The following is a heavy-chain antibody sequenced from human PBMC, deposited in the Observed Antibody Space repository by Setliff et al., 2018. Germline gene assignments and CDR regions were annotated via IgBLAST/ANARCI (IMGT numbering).Heavy chain of an antibody. Sequence: GSLRLSCAASGFTFSSYNMDWVRQAPGKGLEWIGEIIHSGSTYYNPSLKSRVTISVDTSKNQFSLKLSSVTAADTAVYYCARVRVVVIGNYYYYYGMDVWGQGTTVTVSS. D-gene: IGHD2-15*01. CDR2: IIHSGST. CDR1: GFTFSSYN. J-gene: IGHJ6*02. V-gene: IGHV4-34*12. CDR3: ARVRVVVIGNYYYYYGMDV.